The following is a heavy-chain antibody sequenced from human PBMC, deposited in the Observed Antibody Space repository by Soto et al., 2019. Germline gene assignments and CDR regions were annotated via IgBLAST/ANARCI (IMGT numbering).Heavy chain of an antibody. D-gene: IGHD2-8*01. V-gene: IGHV3-11*01. CDR3: ARDDHTNGFY. Sequence: GESLKISCAASGFSFRDYFMSWLRQAPGKGLEWVSYIGPYGNSIYYADSVKGRFTISRDDATKSLHLHMNSLRTDDTAVYYCARDDHTNGFYWGQGTPVTVSS. CDR2: IGPYGNSI. CDR1: GFSFRDYF. J-gene: IGHJ4*02.